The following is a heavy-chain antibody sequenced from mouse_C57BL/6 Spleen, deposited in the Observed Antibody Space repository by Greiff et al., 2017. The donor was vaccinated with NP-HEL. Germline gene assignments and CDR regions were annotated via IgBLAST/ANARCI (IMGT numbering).Heavy chain of an antibody. J-gene: IGHJ1*03. Sequence: VKVVESGPGLVAPSQSLSITCTVSGFSLTSYGVHWVRQPPGKGLEWLVVIWSDGSTTYNSALKSRLSISKDNSKSQVFLKMNSLQTDDTAMYYCARHRDYGGGYFDVWGTGTTVTVSS. V-gene: IGHV2-6-1*01. CDR1: GFSLTSYG. CDR3: ARHRDYGGGYFDV. CDR2: IWSDGST. D-gene: IGHD1-1*01.